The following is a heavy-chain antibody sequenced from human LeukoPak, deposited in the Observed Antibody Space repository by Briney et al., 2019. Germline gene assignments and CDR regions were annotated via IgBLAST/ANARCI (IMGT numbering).Heavy chain of an antibody. J-gene: IGHJ4*02. CDR3: AKIPKDTYYYGSGIDY. V-gene: IGHV3-30*02. CDR1: GFTFSSYG. D-gene: IGHD3-10*01. CDR2: IRYDGSNK. Sequence: GGSLRLSCAASGFTFSSYGMHWVRQAPGKGLEWVAFIRYDGSNKYYADSVKGRFTISRDNSKNTLYLQMNSLRAEDTAVYYCAKIPKDTYYYGSGIDYWGQGTLVTVSS.